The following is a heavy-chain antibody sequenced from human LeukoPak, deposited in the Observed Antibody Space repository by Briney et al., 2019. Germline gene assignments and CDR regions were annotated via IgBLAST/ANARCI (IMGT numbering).Heavy chain of an antibody. CDR1: GGSISSGGYY. J-gene: IGHJ4*02. V-gene: IGHV4-31*11. Sequence: PSGTLSLTCAVSGGSISSGGYYWSWIRQHPGEGLEWIGYIYYSGSTYYNPSLKSRVTISVDTSKNQFSLKLSSVTAADTAVYYCARAIFGVNKPFNYWGQGTLVTVSS. CDR2: IYYSGST. D-gene: IGHD3-3*01. CDR3: ARAIFGVNKPFNY.